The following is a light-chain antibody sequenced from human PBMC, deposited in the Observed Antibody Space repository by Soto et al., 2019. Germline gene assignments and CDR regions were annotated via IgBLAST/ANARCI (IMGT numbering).Light chain of an antibody. CDR3: GTWDGSLNAYV. V-gene: IGLV1-51*01. Sequence: QSALTQPPSVSAAPGQKVTISCSGSTSNIGNNYVSWYQQLPGTAPKLLIYDNNKRPSGIPDRFSGSKSGTSATLGITGLQTGDEADYYCGTWDGSLNAYVFGTGTKLTVL. J-gene: IGLJ1*01. CDR1: TSNIGNNY. CDR2: DNN.